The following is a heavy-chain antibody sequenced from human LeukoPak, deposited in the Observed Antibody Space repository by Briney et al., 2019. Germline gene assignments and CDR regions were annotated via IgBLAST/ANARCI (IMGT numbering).Heavy chain of an antibody. CDR1: GFTFSSYS. CDR3: ARAYAPYYYDSSGYYYGY. Sequence: GGSLRLSCAASGFTFSSYSMNWVRQAPGKGLEWVSSISSSSSYIYYADSVKGRFTISRDNAKNSLYLQMNSLRAEDTAVYYCARAYAPYYYDSSGYYYGYWGQGTLVTVSS. CDR2: ISSSSSYI. V-gene: IGHV3-21*01. D-gene: IGHD3-22*01. J-gene: IGHJ4*02.